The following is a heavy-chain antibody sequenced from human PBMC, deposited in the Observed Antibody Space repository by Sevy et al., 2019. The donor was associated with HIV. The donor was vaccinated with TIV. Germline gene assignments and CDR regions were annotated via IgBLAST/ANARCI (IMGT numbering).Heavy chain of an antibody. V-gene: IGHV3-7*03. CDR3: VRPLVHDFWSGYLPETKSGDCYTGGFPIRGFDY. D-gene: IGHD3-3*01. CDR2: IKCDGSEK. CDR1: GFTFSSSW. Sequence: GGSLRLSCAASGFTFSSSWMHWVCQAPGKGQEWVADIKCDGSEKYYVDSVKGRLTISRDNAKNSLYLQVNSLRAEDMTVYYCVRPLVHDFWSGYLPETKSGDCYTGGFPIRGFDYWGQGTLVTVSS. J-gene: IGHJ4*02.